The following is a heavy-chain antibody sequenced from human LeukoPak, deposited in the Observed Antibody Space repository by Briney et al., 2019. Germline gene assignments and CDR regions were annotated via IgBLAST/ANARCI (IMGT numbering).Heavy chain of an antibody. CDR1: GFTISNGW. D-gene: IGHD4-11*01. CDR2: INSDGSSR. Sequence: GGSLTLTRTASGFTISNGWLSWVRQAPGQGLELVSRINSDGSSRSYADSVKGRFTISRDNAKNTLYLQMNSLRAAATTVYYCAQSLLYGGYSNYSSQATLVTVSS. CDR3: AQSLLYGGYSNY. J-gene: IGHJ4*02. V-gene: IGHV3-74*01.